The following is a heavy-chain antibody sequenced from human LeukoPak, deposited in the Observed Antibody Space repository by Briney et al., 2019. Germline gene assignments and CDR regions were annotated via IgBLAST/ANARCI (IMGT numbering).Heavy chain of an antibody. V-gene: IGHV1-18*01. Sequence: GASVKVSCKASGYTFTSYGISWVRQAPGQGLEWMGWISAYNGNTNYAQKLQGRVTMTTDTSTSTAYMELRSLRSDDTAVYYCARQTYCTSTSCHYYYYYPDVWGKGTTVTISS. CDR1: GYTFTSYG. CDR2: ISAYNGNT. J-gene: IGHJ6*03. CDR3: ARQTYCTSTSCHYYYYYPDV. D-gene: IGHD2-2*01.